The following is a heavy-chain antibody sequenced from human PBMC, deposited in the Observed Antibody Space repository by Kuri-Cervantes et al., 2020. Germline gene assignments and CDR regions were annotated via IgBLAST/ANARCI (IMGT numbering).Heavy chain of an antibody. D-gene: IGHD3-3*01. V-gene: IGHV3-21*01. CDR2: ISSSSSYI. J-gene: IGHJ4*02. Sequence: GESLKISCAASGFTFSSYSMNWVRQAPGKGLEWVSPISSSSSYIYYADSVKGRFTISRDNAKNSLYLQMNSLRAEDTAVYYCARVTSFLEWLLSYFDYWGQGTLVTVSS. CDR1: GFTFSSYS. CDR3: ARVTSFLEWLLSYFDY.